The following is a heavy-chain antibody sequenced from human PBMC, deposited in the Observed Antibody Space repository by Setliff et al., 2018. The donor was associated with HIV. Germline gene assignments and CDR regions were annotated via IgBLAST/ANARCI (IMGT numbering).Heavy chain of an antibody. Sequence: PSETLSLTCSVSSSISSGGYYWTWIRQPAGKGLEWIGHVSTSGNTNYNPSLKSRVTISLDTSKSHFSLKLHSVTAADTAVYYCARNFWNGPPDYYYYGMDVWGQGTTVTVSS. J-gene: IGHJ6*02. CDR2: VSTSGNT. CDR3: ARNFWNGPPDYYYYGMDV. CDR1: SSISSGGYY. D-gene: IGHD3-3*01. V-gene: IGHV4-61*09.